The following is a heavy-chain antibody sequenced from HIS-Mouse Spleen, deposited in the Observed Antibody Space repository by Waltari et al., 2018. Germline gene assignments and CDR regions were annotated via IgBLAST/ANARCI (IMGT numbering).Heavy chain of an antibody. J-gene: IGHJ4*02. CDR3: AKDGRSLNY. CDR1: GFTFDDYA. Sequence: VQLVESGGGLVQPGRSLRRSCAASGFTFDDYAMHGVRQAPGKGLEWVSGISWNSGSIGYADSVKGRFTISRDNAKNSLYLQMNSLRAEDTALYYCAKDGRSLNYWGQGTLVTVSS. V-gene: IGHV3-9*01. CDR2: ISWNSGSI.